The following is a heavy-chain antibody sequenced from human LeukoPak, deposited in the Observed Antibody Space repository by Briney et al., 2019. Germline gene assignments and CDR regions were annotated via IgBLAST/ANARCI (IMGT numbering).Heavy chain of an antibody. CDR3: ARDGGESSSWYYFDY. D-gene: IGHD6-13*01. J-gene: IGHJ4*02. Sequence: ASVKVSCKASGYTFTGYYMHWVRQAPGQGLEWMGWINPNSGGTNYAQKFQGRVTMTRDTSISTAYMELSRLRSDDTAVYYCARDGGESSSWYYFDYWGQGTLVTVSS. CDR1: GYTFTGYY. CDR2: INPNSGGT. V-gene: IGHV1-2*02.